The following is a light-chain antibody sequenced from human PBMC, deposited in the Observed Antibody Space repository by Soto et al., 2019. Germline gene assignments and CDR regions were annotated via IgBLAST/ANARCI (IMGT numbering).Light chain of an antibody. CDR3: GSYNSRSTPL. Sequence: QSALTQPASVSGSPGQSITISCTGTSSDVGGYNYVSWYQQHPGKAPKLMIYEVSNRPSGVSNRFSGSKSGNTASLTISGLQAEEEADYYRGSYNSRSTPLFGTGTKVTVL. CDR1: SSDVGGYNY. V-gene: IGLV2-14*01. CDR2: EVS. J-gene: IGLJ1*01.